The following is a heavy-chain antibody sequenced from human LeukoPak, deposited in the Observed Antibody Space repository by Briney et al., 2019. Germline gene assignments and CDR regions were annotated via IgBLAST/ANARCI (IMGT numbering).Heavy chain of an antibody. Sequence: LRLSCAVSGFTSSDYYMSWIRQPPGKGLEWIGEINHSGSTNYNPSLKSRVTISVDTSKNQFSLKLSSVTAADTAVYYCARGRGYCSSTSCYARYFDLWGRGTLVTVSS. V-gene: IGHV4-34*01. D-gene: IGHD2-2*01. CDR2: INHSGST. CDR1: GFTSSDYY. CDR3: ARGRGYCSSTSCYARYFDL. J-gene: IGHJ2*01.